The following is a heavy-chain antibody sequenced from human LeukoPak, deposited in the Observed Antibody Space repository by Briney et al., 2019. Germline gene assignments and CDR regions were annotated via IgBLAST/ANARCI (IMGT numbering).Heavy chain of an antibody. CDR1: GSTFSSYW. J-gene: IGHJ4*02. V-gene: IGHV3-74*01. CDR3: ARDNTISGHYEVGY. CDR2: INSDGSST. D-gene: IGHD3-3*01. Sequence: GGSLRLSCAASGSTFSSYWMHWVRQAPGKGLVWVSRINSDGSSTSYADSVKGRFTISRDNAKNTLYLQMNSLRAEDTAVYYCARDNTISGHYEVGYWGQGTLVTVSS.